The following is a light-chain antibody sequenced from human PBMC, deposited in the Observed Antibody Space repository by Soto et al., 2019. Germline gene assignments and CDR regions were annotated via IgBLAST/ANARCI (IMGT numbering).Light chain of an antibody. CDR1: HYIYSN. Sequence: GRTESPATLSISRRERARLSCTASHYIYSNVAWFQQRPGQAPRLLIYRASTRATGTPARFSGSGSGTELTLTITSLQSADFALDYCQQYHNLWTFGQGTKVDIK. J-gene: IGKJ1*01. CDR3: QQYHNLWT. CDR2: RAS. V-gene: IGKV3-15*01.